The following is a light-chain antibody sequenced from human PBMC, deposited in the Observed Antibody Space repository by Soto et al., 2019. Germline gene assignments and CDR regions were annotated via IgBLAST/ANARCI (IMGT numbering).Light chain of an antibody. J-gene: IGKJ5*01. CDR3: QQYNNWPPIT. Sequence: EIVMTQSPAPPSVSPGERATPSFEASQSVSSNLAWYQQKPGQAPRLLIYGASTRATGIPARFSGSGSGTEFTLTIGSLQSEDFAVYYCQQYNNWPPITFGQGTRLEIK. CDR2: GAS. CDR1: QSVSSN. V-gene: IGKV3-15*01.